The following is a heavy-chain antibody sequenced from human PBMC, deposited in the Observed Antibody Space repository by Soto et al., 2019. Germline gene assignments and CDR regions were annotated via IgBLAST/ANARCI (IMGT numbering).Heavy chain of an antibody. CDR1: GYTFTSYA. D-gene: IGHD6-19*01. Sequence: QAQLVQSGTEVEKPGASVKVSCKASGYTFTSYAISWVRQAPGQGLEWMGWISANNGNTNYAQKLQGRVTMTADTSTSTAYMELRSLRSDDTAVYYCARGWGGIVVAGTRLDYWGQGTRVTVSS. J-gene: IGHJ4*02. CDR3: ARGWGGIVVAGTRLDY. V-gene: IGHV1-18*01. CDR2: ISANNGNT.